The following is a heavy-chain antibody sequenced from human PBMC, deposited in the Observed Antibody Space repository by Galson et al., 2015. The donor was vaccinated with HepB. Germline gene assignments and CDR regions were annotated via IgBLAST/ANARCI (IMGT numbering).Heavy chain of an antibody. V-gene: IGHV3-23*01. CDR3: ARDNLDTVTGTGYFQH. CDR1: GFTFSNYA. D-gene: IGHD6-19*01. J-gene: IGHJ1*01. CDR2: IIGTGGRT. Sequence: SLRLSCAASGFTFSNYAMNWVRQAPGKGLGWVSVIIGTGGRTNYADSVKGRFTISRDNSKNTLYLQMNSLRAEDTAVYYCARDNLDTVTGTGYFQHWGQGTLVTVSS.